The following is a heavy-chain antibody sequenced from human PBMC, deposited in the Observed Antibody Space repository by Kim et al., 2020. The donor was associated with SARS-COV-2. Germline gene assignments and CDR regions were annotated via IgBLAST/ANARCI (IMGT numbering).Heavy chain of an antibody. J-gene: IGHJ4*02. CDR2: INPSGGST. V-gene: IGHV1-46*01. CDR3: ARDGQGYSYGYYFDY. D-gene: IGHD5-18*01. Sequence: ASVKVSCKASGYTFTSYYMHWVRQAPGQGLEWMGIINPSGGSTSYAQKFQGRVTMTRDTSTSTVYMELSSLRSEDTAVYYCARDGQGYSYGYYFDYWGQGTLVTVSS. CDR1: GYTFTSYY.